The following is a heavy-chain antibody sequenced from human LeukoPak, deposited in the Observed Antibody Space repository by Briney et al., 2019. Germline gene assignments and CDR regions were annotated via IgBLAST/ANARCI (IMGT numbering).Heavy chain of an antibody. V-gene: IGHV1-2*02. J-gene: IGHJ4*02. Sequence: APVKVSCKASGYTFTGYYMHWVRQAPGQGLEWMGWINPNSGGTNYAQKFQGRVTMTRDTSISTAYMELSRLRSDDTAVYYCARTLYIAAAPGGFDYWGQGTLVTVSS. CDR2: INPNSGGT. CDR1: GYTFTGYY. D-gene: IGHD6-13*01. CDR3: ARTLYIAAAPGGFDY.